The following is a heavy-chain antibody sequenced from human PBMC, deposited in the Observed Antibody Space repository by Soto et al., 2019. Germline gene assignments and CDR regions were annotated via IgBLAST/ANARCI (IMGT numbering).Heavy chain of an antibody. Sequence: PSETLSLTCTVSGGSISSGDYYWSWIRQPPGKGLEWIGYIYYSGSTYYNPSLKSRVTISVDTSKNQFSLKLSSVTAADTAVYYCARAYGDYVVDAFDIWGQGTMVTVSS. CDR1: GGSISSGDYY. CDR2: IYYSGST. D-gene: IGHD4-17*01. J-gene: IGHJ3*02. V-gene: IGHV4-30-4*01. CDR3: ARAYGDYVVDAFDI.